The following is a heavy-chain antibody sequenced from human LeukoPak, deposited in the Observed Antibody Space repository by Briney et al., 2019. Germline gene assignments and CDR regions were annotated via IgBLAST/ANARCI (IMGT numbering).Heavy chain of an antibody. V-gene: IGHV3-23*01. Sequence: GGSLRLSCAASGFTFKTYAMSWVHQAPGEGLEWVASISAGGLNTYYADAVEGRFSISRDNSKDTVFLQMNSLRAEDTALYYCAKYSTSIIRGAFDFWGQGTMVTVSS. CDR3: AKYSTSIIRGAFDF. CDR1: GFTFKTYA. J-gene: IGHJ3*01. CDR2: ISAGGLNT. D-gene: IGHD3-10*01.